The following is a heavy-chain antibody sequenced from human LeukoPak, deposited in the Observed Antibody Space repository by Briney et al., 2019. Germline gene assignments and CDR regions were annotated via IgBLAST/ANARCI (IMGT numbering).Heavy chain of an antibody. D-gene: IGHD5-12*01. CDR2: LYTNGSP. CDR3: ARDSGYDLT. CDR1: GFTFSSYS. J-gene: IGHJ4*02. Sequence: KTGGSLRLSCAASGFTFSSYSMSWIRQPAGKGLEWIGRLYTNGSPNYNPSLKSRVTVSVDTSKNQFSLNLRSVTAADTAVYYCARDSGYDLTWGQGTLVTVSS. V-gene: IGHV4-4*07.